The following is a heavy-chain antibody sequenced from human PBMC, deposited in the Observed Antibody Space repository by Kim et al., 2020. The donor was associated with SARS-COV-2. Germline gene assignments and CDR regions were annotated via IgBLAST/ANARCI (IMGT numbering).Heavy chain of an antibody. CDR2: IWNDGSNK. CDR1: GFTFSSYG. CDR3: ARDGGYSGYAYFDY. V-gene: IGHV3-33*01. Sequence: GGSLRLSCAASGFTFSSYGMHWVRQAPGKGLEWVAVIWNDGSNKYYADSVKGRFTISRDNSKNTLYLQMNSLRAEDTAVYYCARDGGYSGYAYFDYWGQGPLVTVPS. D-gene: IGHD5-12*01. J-gene: IGHJ4*02.